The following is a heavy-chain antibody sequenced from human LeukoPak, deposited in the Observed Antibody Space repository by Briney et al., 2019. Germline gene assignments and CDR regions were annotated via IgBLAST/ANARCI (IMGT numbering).Heavy chain of an antibody. Sequence: GASVKVSCKASGGTFSSYTINWVRQAPGQGLEWMGRIIPILGIANYAQKFQGRVTITADKSTSTAYMELSSLRSEDTAVYYCARDRGFSYGSGREDYWGQGTLVTVSS. CDR3: ARDRGFSYGSGREDY. CDR2: IIPILGIA. CDR1: GGTFSSYT. D-gene: IGHD3-10*01. V-gene: IGHV1-69*04. J-gene: IGHJ4*02.